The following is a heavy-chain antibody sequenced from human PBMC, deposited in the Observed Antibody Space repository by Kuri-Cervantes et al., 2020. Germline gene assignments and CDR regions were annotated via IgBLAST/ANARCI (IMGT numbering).Heavy chain of an antibody. Sequence: GGSLRLSCAASGFTFSSHAMSWVRQAPAKGLEWFSAISASGGSTYYADSVKGRFTISRDNSKNTLYLQVNSLRAEDTAVYYCASPNYDFWSGFNYYFDYWGQGTLVTVSS. V-gene: IGHV3-23*01. J-gene: IGHJ4*02. CDR3: ASPNYDFWSGFNYYFDY. CDR1: GFTFSSHA. CDR2: ISASGGST. D-gene: IGHD3-3*01.